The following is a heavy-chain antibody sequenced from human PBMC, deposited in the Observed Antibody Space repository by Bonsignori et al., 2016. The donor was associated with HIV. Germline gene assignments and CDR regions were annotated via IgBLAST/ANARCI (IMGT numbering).Heavy chain of an antibody. Sequence: VRQMPGKGLEWMGIIYPGDSDTRYSPSFQGQVTISADKSISTAYLQWSSLKASDTAMYYCARQSYGGNFDYWGQGTLVTVSS. CDR3: ARQSYGGNFDY. J-gene: IGHJ4*02. V-gene: IGHV5-51*01. D-gene: IGHD4-23*01. CDR2: IYPGDSDT.